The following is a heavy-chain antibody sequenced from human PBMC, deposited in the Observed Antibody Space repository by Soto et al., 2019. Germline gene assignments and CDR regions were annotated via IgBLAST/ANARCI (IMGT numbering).Heavy chain of an antibody. Sequence: SETLSLTCTVSGGSISSSSYYWGWIRQPPGKGLEWVGSIYYSGSTCYNPSLKSRVTISVDTSKNQFSLKLSSVTAADTAVYYCARTTIFGVVIILAGWFDPWGQGTLVTVSS. CDR3: ARTTIFGVVIILAGWFDP. D-gene: IGHD3-3*01. V-gene: IGHV4-39*01. J-gene: IGHJ5*02. CDR2: IYYSGST. CDR1: GGSISSSSYY.